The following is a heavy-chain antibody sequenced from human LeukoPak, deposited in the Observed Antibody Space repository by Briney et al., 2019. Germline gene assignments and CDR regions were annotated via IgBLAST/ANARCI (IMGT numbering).Heavy chain of an antibody. D-gene: IGHD4/OR15-4a*01. CDR1: GFTVRSNS. J-gene: IGHJ4*02. V-gene: IGHV3-53*01. Sequence: GGSLRLSCTVSGFTVRSNSMSCVRQAPGKGLEWVSFIYSGVGPHYSDSVKGRFTISRDDSKNTLYLQMNSLRAEDTAVYYCARRAGAYSHPYDYWGQGTLVTVSS. CDR2: IYSGVGP. CDR3: ARRAGAYSHPYDY.